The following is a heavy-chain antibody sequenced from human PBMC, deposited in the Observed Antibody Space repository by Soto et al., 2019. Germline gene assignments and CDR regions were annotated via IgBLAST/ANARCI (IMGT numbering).Heavy chain of an antibody. CDR3: ARGSYYSGWV. J-gene: IGHJ4*02. Sequence: TFSLTCAISGDSVSSTSAAWSWIRQSPSRGLEWLGRTYYRSKWYSDYAVSVKSRITINPDTSKNQFSLQLNSVTPEDTAVYYCARGSYYSGWVWGQGTLVTVSS. V-gene: IGHV6-1*01. D-gene: IGHD6-19*01. CDR2: TYYRSKWYS. CDR1: GDSVSSTSAA.